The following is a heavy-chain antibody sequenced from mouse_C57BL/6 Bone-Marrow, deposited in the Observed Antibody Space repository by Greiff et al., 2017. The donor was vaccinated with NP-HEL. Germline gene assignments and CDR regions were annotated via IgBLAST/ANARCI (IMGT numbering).Heavy chain of an antibody. V-gene: IGHV1-69*01. J-gene: IGHJ3*01. Sequence: QVQLQQSGAELVMPGASVKLSCKASGYTFTSYWMHWVKQRPGQGLEWIGEIDPSDSYTNYNQKFKGKSTLTVEKSSSTAYMQLSSLTSEDSAVYYCARDGNHAWFAYWGQGTLVTVSA. CDR1: GYTFTSYW. D-gene: IGHD1-1*01. CDR3: ARDGNHAWFAY. CDR2: IDPSDSYT.